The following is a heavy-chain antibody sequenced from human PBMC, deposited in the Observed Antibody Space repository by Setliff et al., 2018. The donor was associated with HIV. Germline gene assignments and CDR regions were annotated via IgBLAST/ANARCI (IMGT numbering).Heavy chain of an antibody. CDR3: ARDYLYYNLYNGSPVYGMDV. J-gene: IGHJ6*02. Sequence: PGGSLRLSCAASGFTFRNYKFNWVRQAPGRGLEWVSSISIGSGGAIDYADSVQGRFTISRDNSKKSLYLQMNSLRVEDTAVYYCARDYLYYNLYNGSPVYGMDVWGQGTTVTVSS. CDR1: GFTFRNYK. V-gene: IGHV3-48*03. CDR2: ISIGSGGAI. D-gene: IGHD3-3*01.